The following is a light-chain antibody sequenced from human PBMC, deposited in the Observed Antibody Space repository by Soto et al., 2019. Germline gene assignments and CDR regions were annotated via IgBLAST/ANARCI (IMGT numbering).Light chain of an antibody. CDR2: DVR. J-gene: IGLJ1*01. V-gene: IGLV2-14*03. Sequence: QSALTQPASVSGSPGQSITISCTGTSSDLGTYNYVSWYQQYPDKAPKLIIYDVRNRPSEVSDRFSGSKSGTSASLAITGLQAEDEADYYCQSYDSSLSALYVFGTGTKLTVL. CDR1: SSDLGTYNY. CDR3: QSYDSSLSALYV.